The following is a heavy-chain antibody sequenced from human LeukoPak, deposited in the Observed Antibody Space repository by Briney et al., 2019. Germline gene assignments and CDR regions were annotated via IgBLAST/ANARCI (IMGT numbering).Heavy chain of an antibody. J-gene: IGHJ4*02. CDR2: ISATGGHT. CDR3: AKADYPTVSCIDD. D-gene: IGHD2-15*01. V-gene: IGHV3-23*01. CDR1: GFTFRNHD. Sequence: PGGSLRLSCAVSGFTFRNHDMTWVRQTPGKGLEWASSISATGGHTYYADSVQGRFTISRDNSKNTLSLQLNSLRAEDTAVYYCAKADYPTVSCIDDWGQGTLVTVSS.